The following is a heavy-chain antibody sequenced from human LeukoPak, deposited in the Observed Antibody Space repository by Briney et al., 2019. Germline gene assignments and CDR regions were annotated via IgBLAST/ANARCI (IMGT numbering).Heavy chain of an antibody. J-gene: IGHJ4*02. CDR3: ARALPPVEYYDSSGYFDY. CDR1: GGSMSSYY. CDR2: IYYSGST. V-gene: IGHV4-59*01. D-gene: IGHD3-22*01. Sequence: SETLSLTCTVSGGSMSSYYWSWIRQPPGKGLEWIGSIYYSGSTYYNPSLKSRVTISVDTSKNQFSLKLSSVTAADTAVYYCARALPPVEYYDSSGYFDYWGQGTLVTVSS.